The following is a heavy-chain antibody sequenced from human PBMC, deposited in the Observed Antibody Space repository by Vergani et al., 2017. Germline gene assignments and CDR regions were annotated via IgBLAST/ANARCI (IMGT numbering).Heavy chain of an antibody. D-gene: IGHD3-3*01. CDR1: GDSMNTYY. J-gene: IGHJ4*02. CDR3: ARGALGWVRQIDS. Sequence: QVQLQESGPGLVKPSETLSLTCSVSGDSMNTYYWTWIRQPPGKGLEWIGYIYDSGDTKYNPSLKRRVTMSLDTAKTQFSLNLYAVTAADTAVYYCARGALGWVRQIDSWGQGTLGTVSS. CDR2: IYDSGDT. V-gene: IGHV4-59*01.